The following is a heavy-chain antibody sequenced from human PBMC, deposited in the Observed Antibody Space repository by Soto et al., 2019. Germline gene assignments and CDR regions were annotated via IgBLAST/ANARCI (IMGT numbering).Heavy chain of an antibody. CDR3: ANVPLPGYCSGGSCYSFDY. CDR2: ISYDGTNK. Sequence: ESGGGVVQPGRSLRLSCAASGFTFSSYGMHWVRQAPVKGLGWVAVISYDGTNKYYADSVKGRFTISRDNSKNTLFLQMNSLRAEDTAVYYCANVPLPGYCSGGSCYSFDYWGQGTLVTVSA. J-gene: IGHJ4*02. V-gene: IGHV3-30*18. CDR1: GFTFSSYG. D-gene: IGHD2-15*01.